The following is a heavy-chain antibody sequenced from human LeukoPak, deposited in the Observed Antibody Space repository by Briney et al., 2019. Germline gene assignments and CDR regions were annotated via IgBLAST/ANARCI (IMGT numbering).Heavy chain of an antibody. Sequence: GASVKVSCKASGYTFSAYGITWVREAPGQGPEWMGWISGSTGSTHYAQTVQGRVTMTTDTSTGTAYMELRSLRSDDTAVYYCARVGRDCSSINCYWAHWFDPWGQGTLVIVSS. D-gene: IGHD2-2*01. CDR1: GYTFSAYG. CDR3: ARVGRDCSSINCYWAHWFDP. J-gene: IGHJ5*02. V-gene: IGHV1-18*01. CDR2: ISGSTGST.